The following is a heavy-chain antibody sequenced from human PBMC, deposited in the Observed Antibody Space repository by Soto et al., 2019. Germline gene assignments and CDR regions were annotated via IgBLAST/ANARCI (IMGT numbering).Heavy chain of an antibody. CDR1: GGTFSSYA. V-gene: IGHV1-69*12. J-gene: IGHJ4*02. D-gene: IGHD6-13*01. Sequence: QVQLVQSGAEVKKLGSSVKVSCKASGGTFSSYAISWVRQAPGQGLEWMGGIIPIFGTANYAQKFQGRVTITADESTSTAYMELSSLRSEDTAVYYCARAGIAAAGTPHLFDYWGQGTLVTVSS. CDR2: IIPIFGTA. CDR3: ARAGIAAAGTPHLFDY.